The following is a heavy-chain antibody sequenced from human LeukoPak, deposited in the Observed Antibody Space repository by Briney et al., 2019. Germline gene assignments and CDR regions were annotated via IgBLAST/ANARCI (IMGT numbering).Heavy chain of an antibody. Sequence: PGGSLRLSCAASGFTFSIYAMTWVRQAPGKGLEWVSSISGSGGTTYYTDSAKGRFTISRDNSKNILYLQMNSLRAEDTAVYYCAKDSTMSGSYYGMDVWGQGTTVTVSS. J-gene: IGHJ6*02. V-gene: IGHV3-23*01. D-gene: IGHD3-22*01. CDR3: AKDSTMSGSYYGMDV. CDR1: GFTFSIYA. CDR2: ISGSGGTT.